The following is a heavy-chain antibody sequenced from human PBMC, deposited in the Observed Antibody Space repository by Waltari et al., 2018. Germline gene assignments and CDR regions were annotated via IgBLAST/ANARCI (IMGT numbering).Heavy chain of an antibody. J-gene: IGHJ5*02. V-gene: IGHV3-30*18. Sequence: QVQLVESGGGVVQPGRSLRLSCAASGFTFSSYGMPWVRQAPGKGLEWVAVISYDGSNKYYADSVKGRFTISRDNSKNTLYLQMNSLRAEDTAVYYCAKDLGENWFDPWGQGTLVTVSS. CDR3: AKDLGENWFDP. D-gene: IGHD3-10*01. CDR1: GFTFSSYG. CDR2: ISYDGSNK.